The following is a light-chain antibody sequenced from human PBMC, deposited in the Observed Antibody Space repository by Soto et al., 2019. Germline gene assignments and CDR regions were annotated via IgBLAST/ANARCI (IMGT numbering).Light chain of an antibody. Sequence: EVVLTQSPATLSVSPGERATLSCRASQNINDNLAWYQQKNGQAPRLVIHGTSIRSTNFPASFSGSGSETDFTLTIDSLQSEDFAVYYCQQYNEWPLTFGGGTKVEIK. CDR2: GTS. V-gene: IGKV3-15*01. J-gene: IGKJ4*01. CDR3: QQYNEWPLT. CDR1: QNINDN.